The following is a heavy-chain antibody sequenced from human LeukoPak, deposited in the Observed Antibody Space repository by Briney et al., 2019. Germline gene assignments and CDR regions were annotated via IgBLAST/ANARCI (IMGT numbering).Heavy chain of an antibody. CDR1: GYSFTTHW. CDR2: IYPGGSDT. Sequence: GESLKISCKGSGYSFTTHWIGWVRQMPGKGLELMGIIYPGGSDTRYSPSFQGQVTISADKSISTAYLQWSSLKASDTAMYYCARRRDLYSGSYYPFDYWGQGTLVTVSS. V-gene: IGHV5-51*01. J-gene: IGHJ4*02. CDR3: ARRRDLYSGSYYPFDY. D-gene: IGHD1-26*01.